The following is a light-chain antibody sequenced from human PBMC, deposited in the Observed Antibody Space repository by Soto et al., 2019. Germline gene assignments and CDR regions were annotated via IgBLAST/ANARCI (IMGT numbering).Light chain of an antibody. V-gene: IGKV3-11*01. Sequence: EIVLTQSPATLSLSPGERATLSCRASQSVGTYLAWYQQKPGQAPRLLIYDASNRATGIPARFSGSGSGTEFTLTISGLEAEDFAVYYCQQRTTRPPLTVGGGTKVEIK. CDR1: QSVGTY. J-gene: IGKJ4*01. CDR3: QQRTTRPPLT. CDR2: DAS.